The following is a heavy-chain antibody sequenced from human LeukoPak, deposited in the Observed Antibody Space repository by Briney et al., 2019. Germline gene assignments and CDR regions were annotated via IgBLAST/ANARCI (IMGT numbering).Heavy chain of an antibody. CDR1: GYTFPSYF. CDR3: ARTAARRFDY. V-gene: IGHV1-46*01. D-gene: IGHD6-6*01. Sequence: ASVKVSCKASGYTFPSYFMHWVRQAPGQGLEWMGIINPTGGSTTYAQKFQGRVTMTRDTSTSTVYMQLSSLRSDDTAVYYCARTAARRFDYWGQGTLVTVSS. CDR2: INPTGGST. J-gene: IGHJ4*02.